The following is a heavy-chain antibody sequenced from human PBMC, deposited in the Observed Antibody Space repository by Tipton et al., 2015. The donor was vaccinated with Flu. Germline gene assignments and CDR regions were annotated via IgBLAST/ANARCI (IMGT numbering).Heavy chain of an antibody. J-gene: IGHJ5*01. CDR1: GDSIRSDYY. CDR3: ARRTFSNYVSEPKNWFDF. Sequence: TLSLTCTVSGDSIRSDYYWGWIRQPPGKGLEWIGNIFHTGTTYYNPSLKGRVTLSVDRSTNQFSLKVISVTAADTAVYFCARRTFSNYVSEPKNWFDFWGQGTLVTVSS. V-gene: IGHV4-38-2*02. D-gene: IGHD4-11*01. CDR2: IFHTGTT.